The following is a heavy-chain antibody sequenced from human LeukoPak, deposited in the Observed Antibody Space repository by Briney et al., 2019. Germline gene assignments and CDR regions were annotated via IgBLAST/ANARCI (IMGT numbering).Heavy chain of an antibody. D-gene: IGHD6-13*01. V-gene: IGHV4-34*01. Sequence: SETLSLTCAVYGGSFSGYYWSWIRQPPGKGLEWIGEINHSGSTNYNPSLKSRVTISVDTSKNQFSLKLSSVTAADTAVYYCARRRRGGQQLVPFLGFQHWGQGTLVTVSS. CDR3: ARRRRGGQQLVPFLGFQH. CDR2: INHSGST. CDR1: GGSFSGYY. J-gene: IGHJ1*01.